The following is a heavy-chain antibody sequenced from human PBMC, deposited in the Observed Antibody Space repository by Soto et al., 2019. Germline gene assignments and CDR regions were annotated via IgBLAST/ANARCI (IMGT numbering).Heavy chain of an antibody. D-gene: IGHD3-10*01. CDR1: GFTFSSYS. CDR3: ARDTISTPGYCYYGVCFWHRSYYLDY. Sequence: GGSLRLSCAASGFTFSSYSMNWVRQAPGKGLEWVSYISNSSSTIYYADSVKGRYTISRDNDKNSLYLQMNSLREEDTAVYYWARDTISTPGYCYYGVCFWHRSYYLDYWGQGTLVTVSS. J-gene: IGHJ4*02. CDR2: ISNSSSTI. V-gene: IGHV3-48*02.